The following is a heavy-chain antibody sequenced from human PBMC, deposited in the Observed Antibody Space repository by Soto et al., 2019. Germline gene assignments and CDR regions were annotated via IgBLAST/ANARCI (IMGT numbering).Heavy chain of an antibody. D-gene: IGHD3-9*01. CDR2: INPNSGGT. Sequence: ASVKVSCKASGYTFTGYYMHWVRQAPGQGLEWMGWINPNSGGTNYAQKFQGRVTTTRDTSISTAYVELSRLRSDDTAVYYCARVRPYYDILTGYYPNWFDPWAREPWSPSPQ. CDR1: GYTFTGYY. CDR3: ARVRPYYDILTGYYPNWFDP. J-gene: IGHJ5*02. V-gene: IGHV1-2*02.